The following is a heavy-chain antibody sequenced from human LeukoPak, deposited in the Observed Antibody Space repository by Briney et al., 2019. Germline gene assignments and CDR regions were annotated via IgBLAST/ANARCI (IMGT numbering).Heavy chain of an antibody. J-gene: IGHJ3*02. CDR1: GVSFSGYY. CDR2: INHSGST. V-gene: IGHV4-34*01. Sequence: SETLSLTCAVYGVSFSGYYWSWIRQPPGKGLEWVGEINHSGSTNYNTSLKSRVTISVDTSKNQFSLKLSFVTAADTAVYYCARRYYGSGSYFRGAFDIWGQGTMVTVSS. D-gene: IGHD3-10*01. CDR3: ARRYYGSGSYFRGAFDI.